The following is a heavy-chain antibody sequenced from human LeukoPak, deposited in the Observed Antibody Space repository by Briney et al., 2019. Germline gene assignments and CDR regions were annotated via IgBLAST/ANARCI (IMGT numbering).Heavy chain of an antibody. Sequence: PSETLSLTCTVSGGSISSYYWSWIRQPPGKGLESIGYIYYSGSSDYNPSLKSRATISVDTSKNQFSLKLSSVTAADTAVYYCARFPGTAEYRHYYYMDVWGKGTTVTVSS. CDR3: ARFPGTAEYRHYYYMDV. J-gene: IGHJ6*03. CDR1: GGSISSYY. V-gene: IGHV4-59*01. CDR2: IYYSGSS. D-gene: IGHD1-1*01.